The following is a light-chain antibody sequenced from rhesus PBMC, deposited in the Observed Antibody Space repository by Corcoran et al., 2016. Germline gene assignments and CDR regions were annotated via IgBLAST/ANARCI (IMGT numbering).Light chain of an antibody. CDR3: KHYYDNPLT. J-gene: IGKJ4*01. V-gene: IGKV1S12*01. Sequence: DIQMTQSPSALSASVGDRVTISCRASQNIYSNLAWYPQKPGKAPQHLIYAASSLQTGIPSRFSGSGSGTDFNLTISSLQPEDSATYYCKHYYDNPLTFGGGTKVEIK. CDR2: AAS. CDR1: QNIYSN.